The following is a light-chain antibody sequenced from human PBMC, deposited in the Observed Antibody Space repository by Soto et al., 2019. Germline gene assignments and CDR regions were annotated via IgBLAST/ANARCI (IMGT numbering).Light chain of an antibody. J-gene: IGKJ1*01. CDR2: GAS. Sequence: EIVLTQSPGTLSLSPGERATLSCRASQSVSSSYLAWYQQKPGQAPRLLIYGASSRATGIPARFSGSGSGTDFTLTSSRLEPEDFAVYYCQQYGSSPRRTFGQGTKVEIK. CDR1: QSVSSSY. V-gene: IGKV3-20*01. CDR3: QQYGSSPRRT.